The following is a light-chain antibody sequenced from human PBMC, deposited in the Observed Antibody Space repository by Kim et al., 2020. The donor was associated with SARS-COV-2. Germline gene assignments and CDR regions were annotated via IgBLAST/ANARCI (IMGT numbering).Light chain of an antibody. J-gene: IGLJ2*01. CDR1: SSDLGSYNY. V-gene: IGLV2-8*01. CDR2: EVS. CDR3: SSYAGDNNLL. Sequence: QSALTQPPSASGSPGQSVTISCTGTSSDLGSYNYVSWYQQHPGKAPKLMIYEVSKRPSWVPDRFSGSKSGNTASLTVSGLQAEDEADYYCSSYAGDNNLLFGGGTQLTVL.